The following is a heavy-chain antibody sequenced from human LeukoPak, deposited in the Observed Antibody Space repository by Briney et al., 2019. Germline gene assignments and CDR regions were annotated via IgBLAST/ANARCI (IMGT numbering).Heavy chain of an antibody. J-gene: IGHJ4*02. CDR2: IYYSGST. Sequence: SETLSLTCTVSGGSISSSSYYWGWIRQPPGKGLEWIGSIYYSGSTYYNPSLKSRVTISVDTSKNQFSLKLSSVTVADTAVYYCARHRWQWLPRGGYYFDYWGQGTLVTVSS. CDR1: GGSISSSSYY. V-gene: IGHV4-39*01. D-gene: IGHD6-19*01. CDR3: ARHRWQWLPRGGYYFDY.